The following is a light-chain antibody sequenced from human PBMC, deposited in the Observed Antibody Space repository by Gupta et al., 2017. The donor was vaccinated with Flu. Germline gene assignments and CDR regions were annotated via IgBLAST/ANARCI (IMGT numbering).Light chain of an antibody. Sequence: GSVSTSHYPSWYQQIPGQAPRTLIYNTNPRSSWVPDRFSGSILGNKAALTITGAQADDESDYYCLLYLGSVFHYVFGTGTKVTVL. J-gene: IGLJ1*01. CDR1: GSVSTSHY. CDR3: LLYLGSVFHYV. CDR2: NTN. V-gene: IGLV8-61*01.